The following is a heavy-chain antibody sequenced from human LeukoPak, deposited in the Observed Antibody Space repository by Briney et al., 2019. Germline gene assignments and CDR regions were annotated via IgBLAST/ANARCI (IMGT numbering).Heavy chain of an antibody. CDR1: GFTFSSYA. Sequence: GGSLRLSCAASGFTFSSYAMHWVRQAPGKGPEWVAVISYDGSNKYYADAVKGRFTISRDNSNNTLHLQMNSLRAEDTAVYYCASDYGDYVLGYWGQGTLVTVSS. CDR2: ISYDGSNK. V-gene: IGHV3-30-3*01. CDR3: ASDYGDYVLGY. J-gene: IGHJ4*02. D-gene: IGHD4-17*01.